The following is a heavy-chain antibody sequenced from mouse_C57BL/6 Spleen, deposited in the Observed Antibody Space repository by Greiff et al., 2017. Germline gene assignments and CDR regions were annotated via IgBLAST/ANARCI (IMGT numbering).Heavy chain of an antibody. V-gene: IGHV1-62-2*01. CDR1: GYTFTEYT. J-gene: IGHJ3*01. Sequence: VQLQQSGAELVKPGASVKLSCKASGYTFTEYTIHWVKQRSGQGLEWIGWFYPGSGSIKYNEKFNDKATLNADKSSNPVYMVLSRLTSDDSAVXFGARHGGTYDSNYVGFDYWGQGTLVTVSA. CDR3: ARHGGTYDSNYVGFDY. CDR2: FYPGSGSI. D-gene: IGHD2-5*01.